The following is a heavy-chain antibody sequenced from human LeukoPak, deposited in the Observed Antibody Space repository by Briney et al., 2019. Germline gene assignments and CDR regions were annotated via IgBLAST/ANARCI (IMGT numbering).Heavy chain of an antibody. Sequence: SETLSLTCIVSSGSISGYYWSWVRQPPGKGLEWIGYIHSSGSTNYNPSLKSRVTISVDTSKNQFSLKLSSVTAADTAVYYCAGDRGWTNYYYGMDVWGQGTTVTVSS. V-gene: IGHV4-59*01. CDR1: SGSISGYY. CDR3: AGDRGWTNYYYGMDV. J-gene: IGHJ6*02. CDR2: IHSSGST. D-gene: IGHD3/OR15-3a*01.